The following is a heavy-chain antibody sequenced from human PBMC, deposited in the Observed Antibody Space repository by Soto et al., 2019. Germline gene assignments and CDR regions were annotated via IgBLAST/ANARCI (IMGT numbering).Heavy chain of an antibody. CDR1: GYSFSSYA. J-gene: IGHJ5*02. V-gene: IGHV1-18*01. Sequence: QVQLVQSGAEVKKPGASVKVSCKASGYSFSSYAISWVRQAPGQGLEWMGWISAHNGKTNYPQKLQGRATTTTDTSPPTAYMELRTLRSDDPAVYYSASVDTAMVTASSWGQGALVTVSS. CDR3: ASVDTAMVTASS. D-gene: IGHD5-18*01. CDR2: ISAHNGKT.